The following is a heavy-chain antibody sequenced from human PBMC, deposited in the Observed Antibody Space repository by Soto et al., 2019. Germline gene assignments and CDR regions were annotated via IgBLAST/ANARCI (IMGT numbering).Heavy chain of an antibody. J-gene: IGHJ4*02. CDR2: INPSGGST. CDR3: ARAYRVPWAYFYYFDY. CDR1: GYTFTSYY. D-gene: IGHD2-2*01. Sequence: QVQLVQSGAEVKKPGASVKVSRKASGYTFTSYYMHWVRQAPGQGLEWMGIINPSGGSTSYAQKFQGRVTMTRDTSTSTVYMELSSLRSEDTAVYYCARAYRVPWAYFYYFDYWGQGTLVTVSS. V-gene: IGHV1-46*01.